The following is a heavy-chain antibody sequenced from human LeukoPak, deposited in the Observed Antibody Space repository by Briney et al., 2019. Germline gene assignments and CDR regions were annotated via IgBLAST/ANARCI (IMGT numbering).Heavy chain of an antibody. CDR3: ASVVPAARAFDI. Sequence: SETLSLTCAVYGGSFSGYYWSWIRQPPGKGLEWIGEINHSGSTNYNPSLKRRVTISVDTSKKQFSLKLSSVTAADTAVYYCASVVPAARAFDIWGQGTMVTVSS. V-gene: IGHV4-34*01. CDR1: GGSFSGYY. D-gene: IGHD2-2*01. J-gene: IGHJ3*02. CDR2: INHSGST.